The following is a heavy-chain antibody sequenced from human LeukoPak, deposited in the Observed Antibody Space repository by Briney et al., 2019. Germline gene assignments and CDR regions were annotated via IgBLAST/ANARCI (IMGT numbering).Heavy chain of an antibody. D-gene: IGHD6-13*01. V-gene: IGHV4-39*01. CDR2: IFYSGST. Sequence: SETLSLTCTVSGGSTSSSSHYWGWIRQLPGKGLEWIGSIFYSGSTYYNPSLKSRVTLSIDTSKNQFSLKLNSVTPADTAVYYCARIIGVAAAADYWGQGTLVTVSS. J-gene: IGHJ4*02. CDR1: GGSTSSSSHY. CDR3: ARIIGVAAAADY.